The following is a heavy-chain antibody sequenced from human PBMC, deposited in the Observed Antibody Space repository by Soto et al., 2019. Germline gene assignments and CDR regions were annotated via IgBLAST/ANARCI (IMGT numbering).Heavy chain of an antibody. CDR2: IYYSGST. D-gene: IGHD1-1*01. V-gene: IGHV4-39*07. CDR1: GGSISSSSYY. CDR3: ARGIDAYKTGY. J-gene: IGHJ4*02. Sequence: SETLSLTCTVSGGSISSSSYYWGWIRQPPGKGQEWIGSIYYSGSTYYNPSLKSRVTISVDTSNNHLSLKLSSVTAADTAIYYCARGIDAYKTGYWGQGTLVTVSS.